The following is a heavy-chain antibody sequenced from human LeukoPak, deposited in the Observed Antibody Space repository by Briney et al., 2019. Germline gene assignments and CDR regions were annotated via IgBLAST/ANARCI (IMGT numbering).Heavy chain of an antibody. CDR1: GGSISSYY. CDR2: IYYSGST. V-gene: IGHV4-59*01. D-gene: IGHD1-26*01. Sequence: SETLSLTCTVSGGSISSYYWSWIRQPPGKGLEWIGYIYYSGSTNYNPSLKSRVTISVDTSKNQFSLKLSSVTAADTAVYYCARGRVGNYFGYWGQGTLVTVSS. J-gene: IGHJ4*02. CDR3: ARGRVGNYFGY.